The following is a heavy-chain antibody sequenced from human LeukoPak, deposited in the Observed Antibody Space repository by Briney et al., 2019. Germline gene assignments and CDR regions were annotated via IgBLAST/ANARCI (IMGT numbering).Heavy chain of an antibody. CDR3: AKGSGYSTSWYYDY. CDR1: GFTFSSYA. CDR2: VSGSGDNI. D-gene: IGHD6-13*01. J-gene: IGHJ4*02. V-gene: IGHV3-23*01. Sequence: PGGSLRLSCAASGFTFSSYAMSWVRQAPGKGLEWVSHVSGSGDNIDYADSVKGRFTISRDNSKSTFYLQMYSLRAEDTAIYYCAKGSGYSTSWYYDYWGQGTLVTVSS.